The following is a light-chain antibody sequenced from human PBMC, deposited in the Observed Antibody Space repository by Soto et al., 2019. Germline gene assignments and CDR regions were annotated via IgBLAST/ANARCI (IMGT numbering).Light chain of an antibody. V-gene: IGKV1-39*01. CDR3: QQSYNSPQT. CDR1: QTIMTY. J-gene: IGKJ1*01. CDR2: AAS. Sequence: DIQMTQSPSSLSASVGDEVTITCRASQTIMTYLNWYQLKPGKPPRLLIYAASSLQSGVPSRFSGSGSGTDFTLTISSLQPEDFATYSCQQSYNSPQTFGRGTMVEIK.